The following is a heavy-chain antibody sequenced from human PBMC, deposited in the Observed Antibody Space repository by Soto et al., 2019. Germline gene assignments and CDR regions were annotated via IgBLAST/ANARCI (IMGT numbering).Heavy chain of an antibody. CDR3: AKEDLYSRGYFDY. V-gene: IGHV3-30*18. CDR2: ISYDGSNK. D-gene: IGHD6-13*01. CDR1: GFTFSSYG. Sequence: GGSLRLSCAASGFTFSSYGMHWVRQAPGKGLEWVAVISYDGSNKYYADSVKGRFTISRDNSKNTLYLQMNSLRAEDTAVYYCAKEDLYSRGYFDYWGQGTLVTVSS. J-gene: IGHJ4*02.